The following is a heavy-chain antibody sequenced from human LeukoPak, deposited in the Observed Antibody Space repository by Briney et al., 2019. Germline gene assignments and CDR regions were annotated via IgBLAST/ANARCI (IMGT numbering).Heavy chain of an antibody. CDR2: IIPIFGTA. J-gene: IGHJ6*03. CDR3: ARDGTNYYDSSGSRPWPTYYMDV. CDR1: GGTFSSYA. Sequence: SVKVSCKASGGTFSSYAISWVRQAPGQGLEWMGGIIPIFGTANYAQKFQGRVTITADKSTSTAYMELSSLRSDDTAVYYCARDGTNYYDSSGSRPWPTYYMDVWGKGTTVTVSS. V-gene: IGHV1-69*06. D-gene: IGHD3-22*01.